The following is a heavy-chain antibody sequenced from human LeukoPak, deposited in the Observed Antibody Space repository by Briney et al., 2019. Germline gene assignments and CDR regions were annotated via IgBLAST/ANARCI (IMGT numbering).Heavy chain of an antibody. Sequence: PGGSLRPSCAASGLTFSACAMTWVRQAPGKGLEWVSSIGSDNKPHYSASVKGRFAISRDNSKNILFLHLNSLRAEDTALYYCARDLHYYVAMDVGGRGPGVSVSS. CDR2: IGSDNKP. J-gene: IGHJ6*02. D-gene: IGHD3-10*02. V-gene: IGHV3-23*01. CDR3: ARDLHYYVAMDV. CDR1: GLTFSACA.